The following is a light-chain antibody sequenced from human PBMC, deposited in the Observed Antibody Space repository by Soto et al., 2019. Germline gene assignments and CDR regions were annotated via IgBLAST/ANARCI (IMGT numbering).Light chain of an antibody. CDR2: AAS. CDR1: QGISSY. Sequence: IQLTQSPSSLSASVGDRVTITCRASQGISSYLAWYQQKPGKAPKLLIYAASTLQSGVPSRFSGSGSGTEFTLTISSLQHADFATYYCQQLNSYPITFGQGTRLEIK. V-gene: IGKV1-9*01. CDR3: QQLNSYPIT. J-gene: IGKJ5*01.